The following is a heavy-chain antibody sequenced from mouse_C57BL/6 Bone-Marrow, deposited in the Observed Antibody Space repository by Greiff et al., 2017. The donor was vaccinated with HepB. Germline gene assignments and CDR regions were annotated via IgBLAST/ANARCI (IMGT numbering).Heavy chain of an antibody. CDR1: GYAFSSSW. J-gene: IGHJ3*01. Sequence: QVQLKQSGPELVKPGASVKISCKASGYAFSSSWMNWVKQRPGKGLEWIGRIYPGDGDTNYNGKFKGKATLTADKSSSTAYMQLSSLTSEDSAVYFCARRGFYYDYAFAYWGQGTLVTVSA. D-gene: IGHD2-4*01. V-gene: IGHV1-82*01. CDR2: IYPGDGDT. CDR3: ARRGFYYDYAFAY.